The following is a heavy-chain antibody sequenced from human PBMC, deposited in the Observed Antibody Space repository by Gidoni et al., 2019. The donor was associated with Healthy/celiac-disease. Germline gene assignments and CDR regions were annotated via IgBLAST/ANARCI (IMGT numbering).Heavy chain of an antibody. CDR1: GGSFSGYY. V-gene: IGHV4-34*01. D-gene: IGHD6-19*01. J-gene: IGHJ4*02. CDR2: INHSGST. CDR3: ARVSRSGMDY. Sequence: QVQLQQWGAGLLKPSETLSLTCAVYGGSFSGYYWSLIRQPPGNGLEWIWEINHSGSTNYTPFFQSRVTISVDTSKNPVSLKLSSVTAADTAVYYCARVSRSGMDYWGQGTLVPVSS.